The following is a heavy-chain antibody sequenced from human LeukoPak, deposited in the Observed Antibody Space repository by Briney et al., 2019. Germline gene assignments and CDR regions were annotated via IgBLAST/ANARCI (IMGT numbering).Heavy chain of an antibody. V-gene: IGHV3-21*01. CDR3: ARDRVTTVTTRYYYYYYMDV. Sequence: GGSLRLSCAASGFTFSSYSMNWVRQAPGKGLEWVSSISSSSSYIYYADSVKGRFTISRDNAKNSLYLQMNSLRAEDTAVYYCARDRVTTVTTRYYYYYYMDVWGKGTTVTVSS. CDR1: GFTFSSYS. D-gene: IGHD4-11*01. CDR2: ISSSSSYI. J-gene: IGHJ6*03.